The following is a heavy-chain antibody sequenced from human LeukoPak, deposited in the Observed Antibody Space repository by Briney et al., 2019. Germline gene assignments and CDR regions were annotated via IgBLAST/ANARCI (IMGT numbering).Heavy chain of an antibody. J-gene: IGHJ4*02. D-gene: IGHD5-12*01. V-gene: IGHV4-34*01. CDR1: GGSFSGYY. Sequence: SETLSLTCAVYGGSFSGYYWSWIRQPPGKGLEWIGEINHSGSTNYNPPLKSRVTISVDTSKNQFSLKLSSVTAADTAVYYCASDIVATIGGGYWGQGTLVTVSS. CDR3: ASDIVATIGGGY. CDR2: INHSGST.